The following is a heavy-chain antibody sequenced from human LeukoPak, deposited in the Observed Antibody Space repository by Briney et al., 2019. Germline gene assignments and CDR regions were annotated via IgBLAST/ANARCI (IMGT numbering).Heavy chain of an antibody. CDR1: GYTFTGYY. Sequence: ASVKASCKASGYTFTGYYMHWVRQAAGPGLGWMGRINPNIGGTNYAQKFQGRVAMPRHTSIRTAYLDLSRLLSHHPAVYYFSRSLRYYYDSSGYSGYFDYWGQGTLVTVSS. V-gene: IGHV1-2*06. CDR3: SRSLRYYYDSSGYSGYFDY. CDR2: INPNIGGT. D-gene: IGHD3-22*01. J-gene: IGHJ4*02.